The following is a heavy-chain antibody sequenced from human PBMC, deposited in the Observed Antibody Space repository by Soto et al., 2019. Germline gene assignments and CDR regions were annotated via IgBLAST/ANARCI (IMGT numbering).Heavy chain of an antibody. CDR2: IYPGDSDT. CDR1: GYSFTSYW. V-gene: IGHV5-51*01. Sequence: GESLKISCKGSGYSFTSYWIGWVRQMPGKGLEWMGIIYPGDSDTRYSPSFQGQVTISADKSISTAYLQWSSLKASDTAMYYCARHGSYYYGSGSSYGMDVWGQGTTVTVSS. J-gene: IGHJ6*02. D-gene: IGHD3-10*01. CDR3: ARHGSYYYGSGSSYGMDV.